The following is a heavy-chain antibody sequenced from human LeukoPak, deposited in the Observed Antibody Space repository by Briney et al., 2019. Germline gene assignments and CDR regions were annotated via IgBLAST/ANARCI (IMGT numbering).Heavy chain of an antibody. CDR2: ISGSGSST. CDR3: AKGLNSEFDY. Sequence: GGSLRLSCAASGFTFTSYAMNWVRQAPGKGLEWVSTISGSGSSTYYVDSVKGRFTISRDNSKNTLYLQMNSLRAEDTAVYYCAKGLNSEFDYWGQGTLVTVSS. J-gene: IGHJ4*02. V-gene: IGHV3-23*01. D-gene: IGHD1-26*01. CDR1: GFTFTSYA.